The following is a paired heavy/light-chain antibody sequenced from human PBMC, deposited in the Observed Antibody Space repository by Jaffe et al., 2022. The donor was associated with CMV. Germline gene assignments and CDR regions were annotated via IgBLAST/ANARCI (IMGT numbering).Heavy chain of an antibody. D-gene: IGHD2-15*01. CDR2: ISWNSGNI. V-gene: IGHV3-9*01. Sequence: EVQLVESGGGLVQPGRSLRLSCAASGFTFDNYAMHWVRQAPGKGLEWVSGISWNSGNIGYGDSVKGRFTSSRDNAKNSLYLQMNSLRAEDTALYYCAKDINRGIGSGHSDYWGQGTLVTVSS. J-gene: IGHJ4*02. CDR1: GFTFDNYA. CDR3: AKDINRGIGSGHSDY.
Light chain of an antibody. CDR2: YDS. Sequence: SYVLTQPPSVSVAPGKTASITCGGNNIGSKSVHWYQQKPGQAPVVVIFYDSERPSGIPERFSGSNSGNTATLTISRVEAGDEADYSCQVWDTSSLVFGGGTKLTVL. CDR1: NIGSKS. J-gene: IGLJ2*01. V-gene: IGLV3-21*04. CDR3: QVWDTSSLV.